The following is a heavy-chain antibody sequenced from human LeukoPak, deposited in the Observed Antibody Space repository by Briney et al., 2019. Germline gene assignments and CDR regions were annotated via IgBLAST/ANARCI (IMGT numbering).Heavy chain of an antibody. CDR2: INPNSGGT. CDR3: ARVGLTGQQLVRANFDY. D-gene: IGHD6-13*01. Sequence: ASVKVSCKASGYTFIGHFIHWVRQAPGQGLEWMGWINPNSGGTNYAQKFQGRVTMTRDTSISTAYMELSRLRSDDTAVYYCARVGLTGQQLVRANFDYWGQGTLVTVSS. V-gene: IGHV1-2*02. CDR1: GYTFIGHF. J-gene: IGHJ4*02.